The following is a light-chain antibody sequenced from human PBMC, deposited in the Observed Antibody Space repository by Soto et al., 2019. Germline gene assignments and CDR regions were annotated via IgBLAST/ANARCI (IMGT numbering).Light chain of an antibody. V-gene: IGKV3D-20*02. CDR1: QSVSSNF. CDR2: GAS. CDR3: QQRSNWPT. Sequence: EIGMAQTPGTLSLSQGERTTLSCRASQSVSSNFLDWYQQKPGQAPRLLIYGASSRATGIPDRFSGSGSGTDFTLTISSLEPEDFAVYYCQQRSNWPTFGQGTKVDI. J-gene: IGKJ1*01.